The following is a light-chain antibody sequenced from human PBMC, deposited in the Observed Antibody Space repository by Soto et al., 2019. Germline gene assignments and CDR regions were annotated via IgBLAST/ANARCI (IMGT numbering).Light chain of an antibody. CDR1: QKVSPW. CDR3: QQYNSYSYT. V-gene: IGKV1-5*01. Sequence: DIRMTQSPSTLSASVGDSVTITCRASQKVSPWLAWYQQKAGQAPKLLIYDVSALKRGVPPRFSGSGSGTEFTLTISSLQPDDFATYYCQQYNSYSYTFGQGTKLEIK. J-gene: IGKJ2*01. CDR2: DVS.